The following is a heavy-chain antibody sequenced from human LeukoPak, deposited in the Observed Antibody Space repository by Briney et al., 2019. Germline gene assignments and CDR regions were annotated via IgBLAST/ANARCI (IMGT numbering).Heavy chain of an antibody. D-gene: IGHD2-15*01. V-gene: IGHV3-30*03. CDR1: GFTFSIYS. CDR3: AASRYCSGGSCYPRFDY. Sequence: GGSLRLSCAASGFTFSIYSMNWVRQAPGKGLEWVAVISYDGSNKYYADSVKGRFTISRDNSKNTLYLQMNSLRAEDTAVYYCAASRYCSGGSCYPRFDYWGQGTLVTVSS. CDR2: ISYDGSNK. J-gene: IGHJ4*02.